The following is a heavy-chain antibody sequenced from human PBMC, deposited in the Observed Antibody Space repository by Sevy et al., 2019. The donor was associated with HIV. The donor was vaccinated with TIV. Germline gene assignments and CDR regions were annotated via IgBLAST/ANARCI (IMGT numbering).Heavy chain of an antibody. V-gene: IGHV1-24*01. CDR1: GYTLTKLS. D-gene: IGHD3-22*01. Sequence: ASVKVSCKVSGYTLTKLSMHWVRQAPGKGLEWMGRFDPEDGETIYAQKFQVRVTMTEDTSTDTAYMELSSLRYEDTAVYYCASAREYYEDSSGYLDYWGQGTLVTVSS. CDR2: FDPEDGET. CDR3: ASAREYYEDSSGYLDY. J-gene: IGHJ4*02.